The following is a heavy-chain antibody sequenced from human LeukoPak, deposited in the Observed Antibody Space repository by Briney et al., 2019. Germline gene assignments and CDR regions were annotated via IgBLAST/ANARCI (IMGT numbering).Heavy chain of an antibody. CDR2: IYHNGNT. V-gene: IGHV4-30-4*01. D-gene: IGHD2-2*01. CDR3: ARVRLEKVRAYYGMDV. CDR1: GASTSSVDYY. J-gene: IGHJ6*02. Sequence: SQTLSLTCTVSGASTSSVDYYWTWVRQTPGEGLEWIGFIYHNGNTQYNPSLKSAITISIDTSKNQFSLTLSSVTAADTAVYYCARVRLEKVRAYYGMDVWGQGTTVTVSS.